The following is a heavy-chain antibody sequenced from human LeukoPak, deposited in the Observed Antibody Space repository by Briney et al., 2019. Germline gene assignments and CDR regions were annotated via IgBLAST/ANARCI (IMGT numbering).Heavy chain of an antibody. CDR2: IYSSGST. Sequence: SETLSLTCTVSGGSISSYYWSWIRQPAGKGLEWIGRIYSSGSTNYNPSLKSRVTISVDTSKNQFSLKLSSVTAADTAVYYCARHRGGSYYENIYFDYWGQGTLVTVSS. V-gene: IGHV4-4*07. CDR3: ARHRGGSYYENIYFDY. D-gene: IGHD1-26*01. J-gene: IGHJ4*02. CDR1: GGSISSYY.